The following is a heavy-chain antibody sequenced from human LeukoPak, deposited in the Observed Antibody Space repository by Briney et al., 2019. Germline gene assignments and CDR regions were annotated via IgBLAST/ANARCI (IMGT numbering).Heavy chain of an antibody. D-gene: IGHD5-18*01. CDR1: GFTFNEYA. V-gene: IGHV3-9*01. CDR3: GKDLSYGFLGR. CDR2: ISWNSRST. J-gene: IGHJ4*02. Sequence: GGSLRLSCAASGFTFNEYAMHWVRQAPGKGLEGVSGISWNSRSTGYADSVEGRFTISRDNAKNSLYLQMNSLRAEDTALYYCGKDLSYGFLGRWGQGTLVTVSS.